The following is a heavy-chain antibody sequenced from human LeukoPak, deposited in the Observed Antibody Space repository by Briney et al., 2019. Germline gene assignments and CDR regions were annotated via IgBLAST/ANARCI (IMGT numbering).Heavy chain of an antibody. Sequence: SVKVSCKASGDTFNNYNVNWVRQAPGQGREWRGGITPIFGTANYAQKFQGRGTITAADSTSTAYLELRSLTSEDTAVYFCATERWLQYWGQGTMVTVSS. D-gene: IGHD5-24*01. J-gene: IGHJ3*01. CDR2: ITPIFGTA. CDR1: GDTFNNYN. CDR3: ATERWLQY. V-gene: IGHV1-69*01.